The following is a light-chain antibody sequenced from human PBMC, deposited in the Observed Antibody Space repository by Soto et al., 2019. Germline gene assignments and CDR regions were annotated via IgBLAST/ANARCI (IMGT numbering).Light chain of an antibody. CDR2: DAS. J-gene: IGKJ5*01. CDR1: QSVGSY. CDR3: QQRKNWPPIT. Sequence: EVVLTQSPATLSLSPGERATLSCRASQSVGSYLAWFHQKPGQAPRLLIYDASNRAPGIPARFSGSGSGTDFTLTISSLDPEDFGVYYRQQRKNWPPITFGQGTRLEIK. V-gene: IGKV3-11*01.